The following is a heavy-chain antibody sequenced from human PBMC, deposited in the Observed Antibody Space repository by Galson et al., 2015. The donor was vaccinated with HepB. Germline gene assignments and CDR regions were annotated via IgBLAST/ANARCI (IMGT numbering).Heavy chain of an antibody. D-gene: IGHD3-10*02. CDR2: IRGGSTTI. CDR3: ARAGGNLSMFSA. CDR1: GFTVSSNY. J-gene: IGHJ5*02. Sequence: SLRLSCAASGFTVSSNYMSWVRQAPGKGLEWVSYIRGGSTTIYYADSVKGRFIISRDNAKNSLYLQMNSLRAEDTAVYYCARAGGNLSMFSAWGQGTLVTVSS. V-gene: IGHV3-48*01.